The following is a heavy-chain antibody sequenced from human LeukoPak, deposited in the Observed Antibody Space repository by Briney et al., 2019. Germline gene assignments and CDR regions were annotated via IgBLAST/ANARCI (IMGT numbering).Heavy chain of an antibody. V-gene: IGHV4-61*01. Sequence: SETLSLTCAVSGGSISSSYYWSWIRQPPGKGLEWIGYIYYSGSTNYNPSLKSRVTISVDTSKNQFPLKLSSVTAADTAVYYCARVRGYSYGYGWFDPWGQGTLVTVSS. CDR2: IYYSGST. D-gene: IGHD5-18*01. J-gene: IGHJ5*02. CDR3: ARVRGYSYGYGWFDP. CDR1: GGSISSSYY.